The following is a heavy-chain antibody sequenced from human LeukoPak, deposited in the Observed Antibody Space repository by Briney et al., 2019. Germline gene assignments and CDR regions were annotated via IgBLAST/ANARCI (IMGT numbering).Heavy chain of an antibody. Sequence: SETLSLTCTVSGGTISSSSYYWGWIRQPPGKGLEWIGSIYYSGSTYYNPSLKSRVTISVDTSKNQFSLKLSSVTAADTAVYYCARGRYYDSPYFDYWGQGTLVTVSS. J-gene: IGHJ4*02. CDR1: GGTISSSSYY. D-gene: IGHD3-22*01. CDR3: ARGRYYDSPYFDY. V-gene: IGHV4-39*07. CDR2: IYYSGST.